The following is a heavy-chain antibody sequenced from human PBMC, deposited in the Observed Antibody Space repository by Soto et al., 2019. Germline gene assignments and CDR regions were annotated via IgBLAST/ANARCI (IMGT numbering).Heavy chain of an antibody. Sequence: QVQLVESGGGVVQPGRSLRLSCAASGFTFSSYGMHWVRQAPGKGLEWMAVISYDGSNKYYADSVKGRFTISRDNSKNTLYLQMNSLRAEDTAVYYCAKDREAYSSGWTHDYWGQGTLVTVSS. V-gene: IGHV3-30*18. CDR1: GFTFSSYG. J-gene: IGHJ4*02. D-gene: IGHD6-19*01. CDR2: ISYDGSNK. CDR3: AKDREAYSSGWTHDY.